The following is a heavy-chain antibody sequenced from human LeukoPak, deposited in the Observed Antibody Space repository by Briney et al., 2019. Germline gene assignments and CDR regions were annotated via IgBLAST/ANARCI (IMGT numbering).Heavy chain of an antibody. V-gene: IGHV3-11*06. D-gene: IGHD1-20*01. Sequence: PGGSLRLSCAASGFTFSDYYMSWIRQPPGKGLEWVSYISSSSSYTNYADSVKGRFTISRDSAKNSLYLQMNSLRAEDTAMYYCARVLTGTTWAPDYWGQGTLVTVSS. CDR3: ARVLTGTTWAPDY. J-gene: IGHJ4*02. CDR1: GFTFSDYY. CDR2: ISSSSSYT.